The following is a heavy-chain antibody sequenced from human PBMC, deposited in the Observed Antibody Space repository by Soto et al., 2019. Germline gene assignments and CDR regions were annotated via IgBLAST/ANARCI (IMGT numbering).Heavy chain of an antibody. D-gene: IGHD3-10*01. CDR1: GGSFSGYY. Sequence: LSLTCAVYGGSFSGYYWSWIRQPPGKGLEWIGEINHSGSTNYNPSLKSRVTISVDTSKNQFSLKLSSVTAADTAVYYCARAGYGSDNWGQGTLVTVSS. V-gene: IGHV4-34*01. J-gene: IGHJ4*02. CDR3: ARAGYGSDN. CDR2: INHSGST.